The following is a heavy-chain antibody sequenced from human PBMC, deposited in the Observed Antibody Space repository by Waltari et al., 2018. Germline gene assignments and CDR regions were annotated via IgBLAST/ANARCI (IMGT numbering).Heavy chain of an antibody. CDR1: GFTFSRYC. Sequence: EVQLVESGGGLVQPGGSLRLSCAASGFTFSRYCMSWVRRAPGRGVRWVANIKQDGSEKYYVDSVKGRFTISRDNAKNSLYLQMNSLRAEDTAVYYCAREGFRGYSYVYYYYYGMDVWGQGTTVTVSS. CDR3: AREGFRGYSYVYYYYYGMDV. CDR2: IKQDGSEK. V-gene: IGHV3-7*01. D-gene: IGHD3-10*01. J-gene: IGHJ6*02.